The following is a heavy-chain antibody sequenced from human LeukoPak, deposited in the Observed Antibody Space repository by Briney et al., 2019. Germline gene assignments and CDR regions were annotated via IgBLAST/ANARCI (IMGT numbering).Heavy chain of an antibody. D-gene: IGHD6-13*01. CDR1: GYTFTGYY. CDR2: INPNSGGT. CDR3: ARDHGGYSSSWSPG. V-gene: IGHV1-2*02. J-gene: IGHJ4*02. Sequence: ASVKVSCKASGYTFTGYYMHWVRQAPGQGLEWMGWINPNSGGTNYAQKFQGRVTMTRDTSISTAYMELSRLRSDDTAVYYCARDHGGYSSSWSPGWGQGTLVTVSS.